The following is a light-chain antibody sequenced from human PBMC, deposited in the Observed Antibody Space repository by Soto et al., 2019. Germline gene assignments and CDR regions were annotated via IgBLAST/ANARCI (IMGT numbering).Light chain of an antibody. CDR1: QSVGNS. CDR2: DAS. CDR3: QQRSNWPLT. J-gene: IGKJ4*01. V-gene: IGKV3-11*01. Sequence: EIVLTQSPAALSFSPGERATLSCRASQSVGNSLAWYKQKPGQALRLLIYDASSKPTDIPARFAGSGSGTDFRITISGLQREDYVVYYFQQRSNWPLTFGGGTKVEIK.